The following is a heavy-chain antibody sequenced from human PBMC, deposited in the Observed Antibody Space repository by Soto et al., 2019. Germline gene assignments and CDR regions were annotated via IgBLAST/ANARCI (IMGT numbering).Heavy chain of an antibody. V-gene: IGHV3-48*01. J-gene: IGHJ6*02. CDR3: ASDLELLGYYYYYGMDV. CDR1: GFTFRNYG. Sequence: PGGSLRLSCAASGFTFRNYGMNWVRQAPGKGLEWVSYIGIGSSTTYYADSVKGRFTISRDNSKNTLYLQMNSLRAEDTAVYYCASDLELLGYYYYYGMDVWGQGTTVTVSS. D-gene: IGHD1-7*01. CDR2: IGIGSSTT.